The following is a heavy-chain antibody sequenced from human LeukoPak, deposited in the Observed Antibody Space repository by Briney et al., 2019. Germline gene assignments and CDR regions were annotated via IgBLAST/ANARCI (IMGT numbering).Heavy chain of an antibody. Sequence: GRSLRLSCAASGFTFSGYGMHWVRQAPGKGLEWVAVISYDGSNKYYADSVKGRFTISRDNSKSTLYLQMNSLRAEDTAVYYCAKDLRVNCSGGSCYDWFDPWGQGTLVTVSS. CDR2: ISYDGSNK. J-gene: IGHJ5*02. CDR3: AKDLRVNCSGGSCYDWFDP. D-gene: IGHD2-15*01. CDR1: GFTFSGYG. V-gene: IGHV3-30*18.